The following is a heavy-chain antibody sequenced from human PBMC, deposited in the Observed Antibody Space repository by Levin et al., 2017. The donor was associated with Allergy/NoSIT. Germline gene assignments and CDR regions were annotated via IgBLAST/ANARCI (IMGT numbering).Heavy chain of an antibody. Sequence: ASVKVSCKASGFTFSTYGLNWVRQAPGQGLEWMGWISGYNGNTNYAQKFQDRVTMTTDTSTITAYMELKSLRSDYTAVYYCARDYGYSSSSPTGDPDNCFDPWGQGTLVTVSS. CDR3: ARDYGYSSSSPTGDPDNCFDP. V-gene: IGHV1-18*01. D-gene: IGHD6-6*01. CDR2: ISGYNGNT. J-gene: IGHJ5*02. CDR1: GFTFSTYG.